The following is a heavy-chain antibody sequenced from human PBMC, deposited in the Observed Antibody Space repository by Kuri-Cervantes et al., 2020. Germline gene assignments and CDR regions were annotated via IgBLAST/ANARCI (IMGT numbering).Heavy chain of an antibody. V-gene: IGHV3-21*01. CDR1: GFTFSIYK. CDR2: ISSSSSYI. Sequence: GESLKISCAASGFTFSIYKMSWVRQAPGKGLEWVSSISSSSSYIYYADSVKGRFTISRDNSKNTLYLQMNSLRAEDTAVYYCARARGGDYWGQGTLVTVSS. CDR3: ARARGGDY. J-gene: IGHJ4*02. D-gene: IGHD3-16*01.